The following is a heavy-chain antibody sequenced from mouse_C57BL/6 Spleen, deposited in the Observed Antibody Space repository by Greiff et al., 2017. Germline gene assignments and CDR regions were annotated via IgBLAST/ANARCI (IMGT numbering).Heavy chain of an antibody. Sequence: VQVVESGAELVRPGASVKLSCKASGYTFTDYYINWVKQRPGQGLEWIARIYPGSGNTYYNEKFKGKATLTAEKSSSTAYMQLSSLTSEDSAVYFCARGAYYGSSPWFAYWGQGTLVTVSA. V-gene: IGHV1-76*01. D-gene: IGHD1-1*01. CDR2: IYPGSGNT. J-gene: IGHJ3*01. CDR3: ARGAYYGSSPWFAY. CDR1: GYTFTDYY.